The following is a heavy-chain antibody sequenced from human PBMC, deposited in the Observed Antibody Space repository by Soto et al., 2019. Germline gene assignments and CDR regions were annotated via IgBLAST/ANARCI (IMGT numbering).Heavy chain of an antibody. CDR1: GFTFSGYS. CDR2: FRAGGDDGTT. Sequence: GGSLRVSCVASGFTFSGYSMSWVRQAPGKGLEWVSGFRAGGDDGTTYYADSVKGRFTISRDNSKNTLFLQMNSLRAEDTAIYYCAKKVNSGSGSQYFDYFGQGTLVTVSS. CDR3: AKKVNSGSGSQYFDY. V-gene: IGHV3-23*01. J-gene: IGHJ4*02. D-gene: IGHD3-10*01.